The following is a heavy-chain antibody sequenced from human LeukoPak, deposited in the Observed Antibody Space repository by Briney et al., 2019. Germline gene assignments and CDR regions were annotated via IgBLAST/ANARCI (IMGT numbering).Heavy chain of an antibody. Sequence: GGSLRLSCAASGFTYSSYGMHWVRQAPGKGLEWVAVIPYDGSNKYYADSVKGRFTISRDNSKNTLYLQMNSLRAEDTAVYYCAKDSAFYDSSGYGYFQHWGQGTLVTVSS. J-gene: IGHJ1*01. CDR3: AKDSAFYDSSGYGYFQH. V-gene: IGHV3-30*18. CDR1: GFTYSSYG. CDR2: IPYDGSNK. D-gene: IGHD3-22*01.